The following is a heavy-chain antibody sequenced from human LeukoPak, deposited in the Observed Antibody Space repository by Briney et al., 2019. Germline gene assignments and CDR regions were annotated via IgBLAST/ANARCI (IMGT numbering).Heavy chain of an antibody. V-gene: IGHV1-3*01. CDR2: INAGNGNT. CDR1: GYTFTNYA. J-gene: IGHJ4*02. CDR3: ARGRYYSDSSYYYFDS. Sequence: ASVKVSCKASGYTFTNYAMHWVRQAPGQRLEWMGWINAGNGNTKYSQKFQGRVTITRDTSASTAYMALSSLRPTDTAVYFCARGRYYSDSSYYYFDSWGQGTLVTVSS. D-gene: IGHD3-22*01.